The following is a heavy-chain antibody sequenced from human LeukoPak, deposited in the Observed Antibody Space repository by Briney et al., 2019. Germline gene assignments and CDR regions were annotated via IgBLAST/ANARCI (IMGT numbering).Heavy chain of an antibody. CDR3: ARGPLHDVLTGYSLGAFDI. J-gene: IGHJ3*02. V-gene: IGHV3-53*01. D-gene: IGHD3-9*01. CDR1: GFTVTNKY. CDR2: IYNNGNT. Sequence: GGSLRLSCAASGFTVTNKYMTWVRQAPGKGLEWVSVIYNNGNTYYAESVKGRFTISRDNSKNTLYLQMNTLRAEDTAVYYCARGPLHDVLTGYSLGAFDIWGQGTMVTVSS.